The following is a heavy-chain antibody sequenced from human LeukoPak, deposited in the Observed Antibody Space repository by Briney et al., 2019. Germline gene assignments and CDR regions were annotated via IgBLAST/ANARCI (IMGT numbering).Heavy chain of an antibody. D-gene: IGHD6-19*01. V-gene: IGHV1-18*01. J-gene: IGHJ6*03. Sequence: VASVKVSCKASGYTFTSYGISWVRQAPGQGLEWMGWISAYNGNTNYAQKLQGRVTMTTDTSTSTAYMELRSLRSDDTAVYYCARARSSVAGTVYYYYYYMDVWGKGTTVTVSS. CDR2: ISAYNGNT. CDR1: GYTFTSYG. CDR3: ARARSSVAGTVYYYYYYMDV.